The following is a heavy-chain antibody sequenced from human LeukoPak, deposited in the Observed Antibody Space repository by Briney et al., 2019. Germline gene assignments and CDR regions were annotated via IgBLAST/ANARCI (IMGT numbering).Heavy chain of an antibody. CDR1: GFTFSSYG. J-gene: IGHJ3*02. CDR3: ARDNFGEAFDI. D-gene: IGHD3-10*01. CDR2: ISYDGRDK. Sequence: GGSLRLSCAASGFTFSSYGMHWVRQAPGKGLEWVAVISYDGRDKYYGDSVKGRFTTSRDNSRNIVFLQLNRLRTEDTALFYCARDNFGEAFDIWGQGALVTVSS. V-gene: IGHV3-30*03.